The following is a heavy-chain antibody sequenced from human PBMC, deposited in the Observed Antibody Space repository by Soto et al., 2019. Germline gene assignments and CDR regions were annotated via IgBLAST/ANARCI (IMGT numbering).Heavy chain of an antibody. V-gene: IGHV1-69*02. CDR3: ALDAGSDVFDI. Sequence: QVQLVQSGAEVKKTGSSVKVSCKSSGGSFSSYTISLVRQAPGQGLEWMGRIVPMVGRTIYAQKFQGRVAISAYKSTTTAYMDLSNLASEDTAMYYCALDAGSDVFDIWGQGTLVNVSS. CDR1: GGSFSSYT. J-gene: IGHJ3*02. D-gene: IGHD3-10*01. CDR2: IVPMVGRT.